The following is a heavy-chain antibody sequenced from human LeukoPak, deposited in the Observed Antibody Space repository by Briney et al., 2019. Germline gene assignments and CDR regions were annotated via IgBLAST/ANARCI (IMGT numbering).Heavy chain of an antibody. Sequence: ASVKVSCKASGDTFTRYYMHWVRQAPGQGLEWMGIINPSGGSTSYAQKFQGRVTLTRDMSTSTDYLELSSLRSEDTAVYYCARDLWFGESHFDYWGQGTRVTVSS. CDR2: INPSGGST. CDR1: GDTFTRYY. D-gene: IGHD3-10*01. V-gene: IGHV1-46*01. J-gene: IGHJ4*02. CDR3: ARDLWFGESHFDY.